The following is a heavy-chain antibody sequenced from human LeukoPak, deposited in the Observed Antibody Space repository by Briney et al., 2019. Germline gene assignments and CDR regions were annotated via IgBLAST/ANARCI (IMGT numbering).Heavy chain of an antibody. V-gene: IGHV4-38-2*02. D-gene: IGHD6-6*01. CDR2: IYHSGST. Sequence: SETLSLTCSVSGYSISSDYYWGWIRRPPGKGLEWIGSIYHSGSTYYKPSLKSRVTILVDSSKNQFSLKVSSVTAADTAVYYSARAKSRPSPIASSGPGTPFTVSS. CDR3: ARAKSRPSPIAS. J-gene: IGHJ4*02. CDR1: GYSISSDYY.